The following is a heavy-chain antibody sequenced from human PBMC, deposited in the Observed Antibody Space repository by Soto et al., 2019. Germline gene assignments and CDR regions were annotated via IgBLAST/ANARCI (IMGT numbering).Heavy chain of an antibody. Sequence: GGSLRLSCAASGFTVSSNYMSWVRQAPGKGLEWVSVNYSGGSTYYADSVKGRFTISRDNSKNTLYLQMNSLRAEGTAVYYCARETYDFWSGPIDAFDIWGQGTMVTVS. V-gene: IGHV3-66*01. CDR2: NYSGGST. J-gene: IGHJ3*02. CDR1: GFTVSSNY. D-gene: IGHD3-3*01. CDR3: ARETYDFWSGPIDAFDI.